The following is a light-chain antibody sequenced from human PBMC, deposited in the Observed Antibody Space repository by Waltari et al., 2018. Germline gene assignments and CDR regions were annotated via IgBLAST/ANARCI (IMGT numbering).Light chain of an antibody. V-gene: IGLV1-40*01. CDR1: GSNIGAGFD. CDR2: GNN. CDR3: QSYDNSLTGSWV. J-gene: IGLJ3*02. Sequence: QSVLTQPPSVSGAPGQRVTISCTGSGSNIGAGFDVHWYQQLPGTAPKLLAYGNNRRPSGVPDRCSASKSGTSASLAITGLQAEDEADYYCQSYDNSLTGSWVFGGGTKLTVL.